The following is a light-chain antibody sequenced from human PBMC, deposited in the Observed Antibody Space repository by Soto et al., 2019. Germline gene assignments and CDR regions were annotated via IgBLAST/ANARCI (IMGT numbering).Light chain of an antibody. Sequence: EIVMTQSPATLSVSPGERATLSCRASQSVSSNLAWYQQKPGQSPRLLIYGASTRATGIPARFSGSGSGTDFTLTISRLEPEDFAVYYCQLYLSSFLTFGGGTKVDIK. CDR3: QLYLSSFLT. CDR1: QSVSSN. V-gene: IGKV3-15*01. J-gene: IGKJ4*01. CDR2: GAS.